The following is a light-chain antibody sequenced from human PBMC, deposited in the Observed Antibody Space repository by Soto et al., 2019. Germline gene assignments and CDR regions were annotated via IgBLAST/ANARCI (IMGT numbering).Light chain of an antibody. V-gene: IGLV2-14*01. J-gene: IGLJ1*01. CDR2: KVS. CDR1: SSDVGGYNY. Sequence: QSVPTQPASVSGSPGQSITISCTGTSSDVGGYNYVSWYQQHPDKASKLMIYKVSNRPSGDSNRFSGSKSGNTASLTISGLQAEDEAEYYCSSYTSSSTLVFGTGTKVTVL. CDR3: SSYTSSSTLV.